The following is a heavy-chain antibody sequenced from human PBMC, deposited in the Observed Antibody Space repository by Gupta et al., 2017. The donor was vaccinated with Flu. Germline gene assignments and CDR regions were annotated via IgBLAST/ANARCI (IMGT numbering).Heavy chain of an antibody. CDR1: GFPFRDYW. D-gene: IGHD2/OR15-2a*01. V-gene: IGHV3-7*01. CDR3: ARRRKLSPNYFDY. J-gene: IGHJ4*02. CDR2: IKEDGSEK. Sequence: EVQLVESGGGLVQPGGSLRLSCAASGFPFRDYWIYWVRQTAEKGLEWVAAIKEDGSEKYYVDSVKGRFTISRDDARSSGDLQLNGLRAEDTAVYYCARRRKLSPNYFDYWGQGTLVTVSS.